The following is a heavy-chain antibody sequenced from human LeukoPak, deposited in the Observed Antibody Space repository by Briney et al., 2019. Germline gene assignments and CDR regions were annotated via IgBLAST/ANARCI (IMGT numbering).Heavy chain of an antibody. J-gene: IGHJ4*02. D-gene: IGHD6-13*01. CDR2: IWYDGGSK. CDR3: ARDSLSWYYFDY. Sequence: GGSLRLSCAASGFTFSSYGMHWVRQAPGKGLEWVAVIWYDGGSKYYADSLKGRFTISRDNSKNTLYLQMNSLRAEDTAVCYCARDSLSWYYFDYWGQGTLVTVSS. V-gene: IGHV3-33*01. CDR1: GFTFSSYG.